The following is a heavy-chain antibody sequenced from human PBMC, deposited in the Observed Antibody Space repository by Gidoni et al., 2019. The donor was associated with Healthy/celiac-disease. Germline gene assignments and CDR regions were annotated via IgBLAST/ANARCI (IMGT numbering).Heavy chain of an antibody. CDR3: ATKEDIVVVPAAKPYYYYGMDV. CDR2: IDPSDSYT. Sequence: EVQLVQSGAEVKKPGASLRISCKGSGYSFTSYWISWVRQMPGKGLAWMGRIDPSDSYTNYSPSFQGHVTISADKSISTAYLQWSSLKASDTAMYYCATKEDIVVVPAAKPYYYYGMDVWGQGTTVTVSS. J-gene: IGHJ6*02. D-gene: IGHD2-2*02. V-gene: IGHV5-10-1*03. CDR1: GYSFTSYW.